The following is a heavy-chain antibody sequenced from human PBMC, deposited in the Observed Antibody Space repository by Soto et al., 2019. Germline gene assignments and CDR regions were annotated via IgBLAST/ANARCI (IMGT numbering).Heavy chain of an antibody. CDR2: INPNSGGT. CDR3: ARMCSEASCLCDAFDI. Sequence: QEQLVQSGAEVKKPGASVKVSCKASGYIFTAYYLHWLRQAPGQGLEWMGWINPNSGGTKYAQKFQGWVTMTRDTSINTAYREVSRLTSDDTAVYYCARMCSEASCLCDAFDIWGQGTMVTVSS. D-gene: IGHD2-2*01. V-gene: IGHV1-2*04. CDR1: GYIFTAYY. J-gene: IGHJ3*02.